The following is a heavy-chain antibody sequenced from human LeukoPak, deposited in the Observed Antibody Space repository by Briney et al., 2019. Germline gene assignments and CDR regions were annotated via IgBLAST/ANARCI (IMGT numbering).Heavy chain of an antibody. CDR1: GYTFTGYY. V-gene: IGHV1-2*02. D-gene: IGHD6-13*01. CDR3: ATSIAAAGTGWFDP. J-gene: IGHJ5*02. Sequence: ASVKVSCKASGYTFTGYYTHWVRQAPGQGLEWMGWINPNSGGTNYAQKFQGRVTMTRDTSISTAYMELSRLRSDDTAVYYCATSIAAAGTGWFDPWGQGTLVTVSS. CDR2: INPNSGGT.